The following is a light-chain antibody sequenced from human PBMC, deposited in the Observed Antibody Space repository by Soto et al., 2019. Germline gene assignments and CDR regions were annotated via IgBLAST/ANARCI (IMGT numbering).Light chain of an antibody. J-gene: IGKJ1*01. V-gene: IGKV1-5*01. CDR3: QHYNSYSEA. CDR2: DAS. Sequence: DIQMTQSPSTLSASLGDRVSITCRASQRVNTCFAWYQQKPGKAPTLLIYDASSLQSGVPSRYRGSGSGTEFTLTISSLQPDDFETYYCQHYNSYSEAFGQGTKVDIK. CDR1: QRVNTC.